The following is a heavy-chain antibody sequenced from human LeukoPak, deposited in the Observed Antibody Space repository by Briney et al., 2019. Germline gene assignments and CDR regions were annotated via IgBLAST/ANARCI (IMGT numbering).Heavy chain of an antibody. D-gene: IGHD2-15*01. J-gene: IGHJ1*01. CDR3: AKDSRPYCSGGSCYGYFQH. Sequence: PGGSLRLSCATSGFTSSSYAMSWVRQAPGKGLEWVSGISGSGGRTYYADSVKGRFTISRDNSKNTLYLQMNSLRAEDTAVYYCAKDSRPYCSGGSCYGYFQHWGQGTLVTVSS. CDR1: GFTSSSYA. V-gene: IGHV3-23*01. CDR2: ISGSGGRT.